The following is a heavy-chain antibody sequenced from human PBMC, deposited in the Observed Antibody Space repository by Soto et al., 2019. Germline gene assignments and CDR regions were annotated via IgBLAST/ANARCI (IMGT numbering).Heavy chain of an antibody. J-gene: IGHJ4*02. CDR2: PSSDGGTK. CDR1: ESTSSRYP. Sequence: QVQLMESGGGVVQPGGSLRLSFVTSESTSSRYPMHWCRQAPGKELEWVAVPSSDGGTKCYADSVKGRFTVSRDNSKNTLYLQMNSLRPEDTAVYYCAREVVLTEWYFDNWGQGILVTVSS. V-gene: IGHV3-30-3*01. D-gene: IGHD2-21*01. CDR3: AREVVLTEWYFDN.